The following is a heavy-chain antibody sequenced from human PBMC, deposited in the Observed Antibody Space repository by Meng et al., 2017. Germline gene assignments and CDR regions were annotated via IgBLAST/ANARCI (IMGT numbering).Heavy chain of an antibody. V-gene: IGHV3-11*04. CDR2: ISSSGSTI. Sequence: GESLKFSCAASGFTFSDYYMSWIRQAPGKGLEWVSYISSSGSTIYYADSVKGRFTISRDNAKNSLYLQMNSLRAEDTAVYYCARDRGWELLNPLDIWGQGTMVTVSS. J-gene: IGHJ3*02. D-gene: IGHD1-26*01. CDR3: ARDRGWELLNPLDI. CDR1: GFTFSDYY.